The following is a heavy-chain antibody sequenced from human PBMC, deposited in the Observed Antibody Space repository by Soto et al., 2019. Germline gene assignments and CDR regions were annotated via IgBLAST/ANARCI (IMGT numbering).Heavy chain of an antibody. CDR3: ARARSATVTTSRSYYYYGMDV. Sequence: RGESLKISCKGSGYSFTSYWISWVRQMPGKGLEWMGRIDPSDSYTNYSPSFQGHVTISADKSISTAYLQWSSLKASDTAMYYCARARSATVTTSRSYYYYGMDVWGQGTTVTVSS. CDR1: GYSFTSYW. CDR2: IDPSDSYT. V-gene: IGHV5-10-1*01. J-gene: IGHJ6*02. D-gene: IGHD4-17*01.